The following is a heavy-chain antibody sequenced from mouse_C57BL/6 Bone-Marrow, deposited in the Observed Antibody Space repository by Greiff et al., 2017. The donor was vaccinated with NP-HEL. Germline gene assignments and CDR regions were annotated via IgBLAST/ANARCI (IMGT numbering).Heavy chain of an antibody. CDR2: IYRGSGST. V-gene: IGHV1-55*01. CDR1: GYTFTSYW. J-gene: IGHJ2*01. D-gene: IGHD2-3*01. Sequence: QVQLQQPGAELVKPGASVKMSCKASGYTFTSYWITWVKQRPGQGLEWIGDIYRGSGSTNYNAKFKSKATLTVDTSSSTAYMQLSSLTSEDSAVYYCASPIYDGYYLYFDGWGTGTTLTAAS. CDR3: ASPIYDGYYLYFDG.